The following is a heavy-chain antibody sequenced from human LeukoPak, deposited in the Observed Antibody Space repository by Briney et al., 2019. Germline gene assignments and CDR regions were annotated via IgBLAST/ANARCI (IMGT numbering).Heavy chain of an antibody. CDR3: AKDNSVLAAAVYVH. Sequence: GGSLRLSCATSGLTFTSAWMGWVRQAPGKGLEWVSAISGSGGSTYYADSVKGRFTISRDNSKNTLYLQMNSLRAEDTAVYYCAKDNSVLAAAVYVHWGQGTLVTVSS. V-gene: IGHV3-23*01. D-gene: IGHD6-13*01. J-gene: IGHJ1*01. CDR1: GLTFTSAW. CDR2: ISGSGGST.